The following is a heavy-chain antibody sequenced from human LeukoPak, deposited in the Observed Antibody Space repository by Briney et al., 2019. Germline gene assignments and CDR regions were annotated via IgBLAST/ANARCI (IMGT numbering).Heavy chain of an antibody. CDR3: ATNVDYSDDY. Sequence: ASVKVSCKVSGYTLTALSIQWVRQVPGKGLEWMGGFDPEDGEPIYAQRFKGRVTMTDDTSTDTAYMDLSSLRSDDTAVYYCATNVDYSDDYWGQGTLVTVSS. CDR2: FDPEDGEP. J-gene: IGHJ4*02. V-gene: IGHV1-24*01. D-gene: IGHD4-11*01. CDR1: GYTLTALS.